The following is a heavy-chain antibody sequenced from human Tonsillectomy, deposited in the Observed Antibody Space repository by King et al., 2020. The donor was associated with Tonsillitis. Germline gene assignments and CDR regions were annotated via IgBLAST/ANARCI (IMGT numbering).Heavy chain of an antibody. CDR3: ARESTYDRSGIDY. V-gene: IGHV4-61*01. Sequence: QLQESGPGLVKPSETLSLTCTVSGGSVSSGSYYWSWIRQPPGKGLEWIGYIYYSGSTNYNPSLKSRVTISVDTSKNQFSLKLSSVTAADTAVYYCARESTYDRSGIDYWGPGTRVPVSS. D-gene: IGHD3-22*01. CDR2: IYYSGST. CDR1: GGSVSSGSYY. J-gene: IGHJ4*02.